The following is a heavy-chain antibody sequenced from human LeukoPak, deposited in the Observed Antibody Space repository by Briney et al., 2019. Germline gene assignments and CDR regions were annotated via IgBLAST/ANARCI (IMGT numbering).Heavy chain of an antibody. V-gene: IGHV3-23*01. D-gene: IGHD6-25*01. CDR2: ISGSGGST. J-gene: IGHJ5*02. CDR1: GFTFSSYA. Sequence: PGGSLRLSCAASGFTFSSYAMSWVRQAPGKGLEWVSAISGSGGSTYYADSVKGRFTISRDNSKNTLYLQMNSLRAEDTAMYYCAREPAAAGKNWFDPWGQGTLVTVSS. CDR3: AREPAAAGKNWFDP.